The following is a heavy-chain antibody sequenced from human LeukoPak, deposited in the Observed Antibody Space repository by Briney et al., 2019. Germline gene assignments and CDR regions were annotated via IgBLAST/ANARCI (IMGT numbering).Heavy chain of an antibody. D-gene: IGHD3-10*01. J-gene: IGHJ4*02. CDR1: GGSISSSSYY. CDR2: IYSSGST. V-gene: IGHV4-39*07. CDR3: ARRRSGMMGLDY. Sequence: SETLSLTCTVSGGSISSSSYYWGWLRQPPGKGLEWIGGIYSSGSTNYNPSLKSRVTISVDTSKNQFSLKLSSVTAADTAVYYCARRRSGMMGLDYWGQGTLVTVSS.